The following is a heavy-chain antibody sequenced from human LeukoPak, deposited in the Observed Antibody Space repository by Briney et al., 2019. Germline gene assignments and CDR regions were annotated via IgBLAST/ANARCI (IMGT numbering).Heavy chain of an antibody. Sequence: SETLSLTCTVSGGSTSSGGYYWSWIRQHPGKGLEWIGYIYYSGSTYYNPSLKSRVAISVDTSKNQFSLKLSSVTAADTAVYYCARGGSGWSLFLDYWGQGTLVTVSS. D-gene: IGHD6-19*01. J-gene: IGHJ4*02. CDR3: ARGGSGWSLFLDY. CDR2: IYYSGST. V-gene: IGHV4-31*03. CDR1: GGSTSSGGYY.